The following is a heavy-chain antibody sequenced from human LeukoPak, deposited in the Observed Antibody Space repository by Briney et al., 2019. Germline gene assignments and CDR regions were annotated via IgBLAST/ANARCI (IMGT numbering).Heavy chain of an antibody. CDR3: VRGISIAAPLFYFDY. D-gene: IGHD6-13*01. CDR2: IYSGGST. J-gene: IGHJ4*02. V-gene: IGHV3-66*02. Sequence: GGSLRLSCAASGFTVSINYMSWVRQAPGKGLEWVSVIYSGGSTSYADSEKGRFTISRDNSKNTLYLQMNSLRAEDTAIYYCVRGISIAAPLFYFDYWGQGTLVTVSS. CDR1: GFTVSINY.